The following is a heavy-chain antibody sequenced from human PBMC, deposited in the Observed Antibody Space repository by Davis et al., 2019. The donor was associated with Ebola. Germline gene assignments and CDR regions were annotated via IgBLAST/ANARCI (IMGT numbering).Heavy chain of an antibody. Sequence: GESLKISCAASGFTFSSYSMNWVRQAPGKGLEWVSSISSSSSYIYYADSVKGRFTIYRDNAKNSLYLQMNSLRAEDTAVYYCARDAPYSSSSFYFDYWGQGTLVTVSS. CDR3: ARDAPYSSSSFYFDY. J-gene: IGHJ4*02. CDR2: ISSSSSYI. D-gene: IGHD6-6*01. V-gene: IGHV3-21*01. CDR1: GFTFSSYS.